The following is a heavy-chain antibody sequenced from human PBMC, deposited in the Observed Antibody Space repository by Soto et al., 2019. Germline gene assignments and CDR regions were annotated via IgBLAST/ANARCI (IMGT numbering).Heavy chain of an antibody. CDR2: FDPEDGET. V-gene: IGHV1-24*01. CDR3: ATGCSSTSCHGFDY. CDR1: GYTLTELS. Sequence: ASVKVSCKVSGYTLTELSMHWVRQAPGKGLEWMGGFDPEDGETIYAQKFQGRVTMTEDTSTDTAYMELSSLRSEDTAVYYCATGCSSTSCHGFDYWGQGTLVTVSS. J-gene: IGHJ4*02. D-gene: IGHD2-2*01.